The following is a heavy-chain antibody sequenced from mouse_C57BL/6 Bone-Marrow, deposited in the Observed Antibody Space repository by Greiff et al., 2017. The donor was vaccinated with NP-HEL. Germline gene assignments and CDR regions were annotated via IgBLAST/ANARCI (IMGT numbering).Heavy chain of an antibody. CDR1: GYTFTSYW. Sequence: VQLQQPGAELVRPGSSVKLSCKASGYTFTSYWMDWVKQRPGQGLEWIGNIYPSDSETHYNQKFKDKATLTVDKSSSTAYMQLSSLTSEDSAVYYCARGYSNPFAYWGQGTLVTVSA. CDR3: ARGYSNPFAY. D-gene: IGHD2-5*01. CDR2: IYPSDSET. V-gene: IGHV1-61*01. J-gene: IGHJ3*01.